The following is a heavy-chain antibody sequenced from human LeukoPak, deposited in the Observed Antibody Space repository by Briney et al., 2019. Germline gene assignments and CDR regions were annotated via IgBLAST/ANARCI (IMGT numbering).Heavy chain of an antibody. CDR3: ARAITIFGVVIGSWFDP. J-gene: IGHJ5*02. V-gene: IGHV4-31*03. Sequence: SQTLSLTCTVSGGSISSGGYYWSWIRQHPGTGLEWIGYIYYSGSTYYNPSLKSRVTISVDTSKNQFSLKLSSVTAADTAAYYCARAITIFGVVIGSWFDPWGQGTLVTVSS. CDR1: GGSISSGGYY. CDR2: IYYSGST. D-gene: IGHD3-3*01.